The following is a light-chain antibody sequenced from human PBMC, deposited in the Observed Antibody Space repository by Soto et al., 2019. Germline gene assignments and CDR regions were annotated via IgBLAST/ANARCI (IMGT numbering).Light chain of an antibody. V-gene: IGKV3D-15*01. CDR2: GAF. Sequence: EIGMTQSPATVSVSPGERATLSCRASQSVSSNLAWYQQKPGQAPRLLIYGAFKRATGIPDRFSGSGSGTDFTLTISRLEPEDSAVYYCQQYYNWPRTFGQGTRLEI. CDR1: QSVSSN. J-gene: IGKJ5*01. CDR3: QQYYNWPRT.